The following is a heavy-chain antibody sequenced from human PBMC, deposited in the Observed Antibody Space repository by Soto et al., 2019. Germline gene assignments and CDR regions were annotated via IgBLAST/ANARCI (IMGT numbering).Heavy chain of an antibody. V-gene: IGHV1-18*01. CDR3: ARGPTDYYDNSANYFLDY. J-gene: IGHJ4*02. CDR1: GYTFITYG. CDR2: ISTYNGNT. Sequence: QVQLVQSGAEVKKPGASVKVSCKASGYTFITYGVSWVRQAPGQGLDWLGWISTYNGNTRYAERRQGRVTMPTDTTTNTAYMELRNLRSDDTAVYYCARGPTDYYDNSANYFLDYWGQGTLVTVSS. D-gene: IGHD3-22*01.